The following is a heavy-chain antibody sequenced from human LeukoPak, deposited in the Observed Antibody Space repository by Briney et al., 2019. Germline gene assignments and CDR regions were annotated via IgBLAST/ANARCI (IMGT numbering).Heavy chain of an antibody. J-gene: IGHJ4*02. CDR2: INHSGST. CDR1: GGSFSGYY. D-gene: IGHD6-19*01. Sequence: PSETLSLTCAVYGGSFSGYYWSWIRQPPGKGLEWIGEINHSGSTNHNPSLKSRVTISVDTSKNQFSLKLSSVTAADTAVYYCARGRGSGWYEEKFDYWGQGTLVTVSS. V-gene: IGHV4-34*01. CDR3: ARGRGSGWYEEKFDY.